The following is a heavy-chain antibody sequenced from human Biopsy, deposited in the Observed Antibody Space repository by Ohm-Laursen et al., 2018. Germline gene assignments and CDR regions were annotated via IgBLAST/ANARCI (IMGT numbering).Heavy chain of an antibody. CDR2: IIPMFGTA. V-gene: IGHV1-69*13. J-gene: IGHJ4*02. CDR3: ARGPHSGSHSCFDY. CDR1: GSSFTSYY. D-gene: IGHD1-26*01. Sequence: GASVKVSCQVSGSSFTSYYMHWVRQAPGQGLEWMGGIIPMFGTANYAQMFQGRVTISADESTSTSYMELSSLTTEDTAIYYCARGPHSGSHSCFDYWGRGTLVTVSS.